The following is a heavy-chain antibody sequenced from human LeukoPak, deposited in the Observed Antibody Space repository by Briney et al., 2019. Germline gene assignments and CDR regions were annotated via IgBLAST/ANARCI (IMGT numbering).Heavy chain of an antibody. J-gene: IGHJ5*02. Sequence: GGSLRLSCAASGFTFSSYSMNWVRQAPGKGLEWVSYISSSSSTIYYADSVKGRFTISRDNAKNSLYLQMNSLRAEDTAVYYCARGGRGYCSSTSCQVPRNNWFDPWGQGTLVTVSS. CDR1: GFTFSSYS. CDR3: ARGGRGYCSSTSCQVPRNNWFDP. CDR2: ISSSSSTI. V-gene: IGHV3-48*04. D-gene: IGHD2-2*01.